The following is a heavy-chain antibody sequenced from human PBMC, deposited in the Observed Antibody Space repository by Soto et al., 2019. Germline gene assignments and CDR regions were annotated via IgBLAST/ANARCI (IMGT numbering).Heavy chain of an antibody. CDR2: IYPGDSDT. CDR1: GYSFTSYW. V-gene: IGHV5-51*01. Sequence: PGESLKISCKGSGYSFTSYWIGWVRQMPGKGLEWMGIIYPGDSDTRYSPSFQGQVTISADKSISTAYLQWSSLKASDTALYYCARLLGASMEDIRYFYYMDVWAKGTTVTVSS. CDR3: ARLLGASMEDIRYFYYMDV. J-gene: IGHJ6*03. D-gene: IGHD2-15*01.